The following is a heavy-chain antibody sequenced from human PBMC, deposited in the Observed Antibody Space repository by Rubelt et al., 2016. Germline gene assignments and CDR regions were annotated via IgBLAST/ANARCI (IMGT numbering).Heavy chain of an antibody. D-gene: IGHD3/OR15-3a*01. J-gene: IGHJ4*02. CDR1: GFTFSSYA. V-gene: IGHV3-23*01. CDR2: ISGSGGST. CDR3: AKGTGPRRGGTDY. Sequence: EVQLLESGGGLVQPGGSLRLSCAASGFTFSSYAMSWVRQAPGKGLEWVSAISGSGGSTYYADSVKGRLTISRDNSKNTLDLQMNSLRAEDTAVYYCAKGTGPRRGGTDYWGQGTLVTVSS.